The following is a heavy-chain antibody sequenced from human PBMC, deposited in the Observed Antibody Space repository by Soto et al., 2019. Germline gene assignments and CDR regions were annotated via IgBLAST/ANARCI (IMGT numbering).Heavy chain of an antibody. V-gene: IGHV3-23*01. CDR3: AKNLHYYGSGSDY. CDR1: GFIFSSYA. Sequence: EVQLLESGGGLVQPGGSLRLSCAASGFIFSSYAMSWVRQAPGKGLEWVSAISGSGGSTYYADSVKGRFTISRDNSKNTLYLQMNSLRAEDTAVYYCAKNLHYYGSGSDYWGQGTLVTVSS. J-gene: IGHJ4*02. CDR2: ISGSGGST. D-gene: IGHD3-10*01.